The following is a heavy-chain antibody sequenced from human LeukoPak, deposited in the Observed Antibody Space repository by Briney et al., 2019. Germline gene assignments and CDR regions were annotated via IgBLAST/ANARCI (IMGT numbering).Heavy chain of an antibody. CDR3: ARGLPDFDY. V-gene: IGHV4-39*07. CDR2: IYYSGST. Sequence: KPSETLSLTCTVSGGSISSSSYYWGWIRQPPGKGLEWIGSIYYSGSTYYNPSLKSRVTISVDTSKNQFSLKLSSVTAADTAVYYCARGLPDFDYWGQGTLVTVSS. CDR1: GGSISSSSYY. J-gene: IGHJ4*02. D-gene: IGHD1-14*01.